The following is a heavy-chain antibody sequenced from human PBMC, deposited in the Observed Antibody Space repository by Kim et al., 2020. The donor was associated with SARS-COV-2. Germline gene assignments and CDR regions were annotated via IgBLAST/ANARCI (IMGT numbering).Heavy chain of an antibody. J-gene: IGHJ4*02. CDR3: ARVPYSTGTFDY. CDR1: GFTFSNFW. CDR2: INSDGSNT. Sequence: GGSLRLSCAASGFTFSNFWMHWVRQAPGKGLVWVSRINSDGSNTMYADSVKGRFTISRDNAKNTLYLQMNSVRVEDTAVYYCARVPYSTGTFDYWGQGIL. V-gene: IGHV3-74*03. D-gene: IGHD6-13*01.